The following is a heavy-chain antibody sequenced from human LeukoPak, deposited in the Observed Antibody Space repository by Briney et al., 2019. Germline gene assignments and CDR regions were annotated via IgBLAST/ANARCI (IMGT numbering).Heavy chain of an antibody. CDR1: GGSISSYY. J-gene: IGHJ4*02. V-gene: IGHV4-59*08. D-gene: IGHD3-22*01. CDR2: IYYSGSN. Sequence: SETLSLTCTVSGGSISSYYWSWIRQPPGKGLEWIGYIYYSGSNNHNLPLKSRLTISIDTSKNQFSLKLRSDTAADTPVYYCASHAGHGLNLNDSRPFDYWGQGTLVTVSS. CDR3: ASHAGHGLNLNDSRPFDY.